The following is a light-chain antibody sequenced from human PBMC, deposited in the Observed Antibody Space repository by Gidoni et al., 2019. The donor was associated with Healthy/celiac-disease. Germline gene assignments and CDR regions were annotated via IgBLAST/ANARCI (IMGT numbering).Light chain of an antibody. CDR3: SSYTSSSILVV. CDR2: DVS. V-gene: IGLV2-14*01. J-gene: IGLJ2*01. Sequence: QSALTQPASVSGSPGQSITISCTGTSSDVGGYNYVPWYQQHPGKAPKLMIYDVSNRPSGVSNRFSGSKSGNTASLTISGLQAEDEADYYCSSYTSSSILVVFGGGTKLTV. CDR1: SSDVGGYNY.